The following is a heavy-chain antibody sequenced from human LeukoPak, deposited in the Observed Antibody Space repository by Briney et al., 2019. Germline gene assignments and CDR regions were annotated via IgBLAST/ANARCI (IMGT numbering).Heavy chain of an antibody. V-gene: IGHV1-3*04. CDR2: INTDNGNT. Sequence: ASVKVSCKASGYTFTSYAVHWVRQTPGQRLEWMGWINTDNGNTKYSQKFQGRVTITRDISASTAYMELSSLRSEDTAVYYCARGPYYDSSGYPYWGQGTLVTVSS. CDR1: GYTFTSYA. CDR3: ARGPYYDSSGYPY. J-gene: IGHJ4*02. D-gene: IGHD3-22*01.